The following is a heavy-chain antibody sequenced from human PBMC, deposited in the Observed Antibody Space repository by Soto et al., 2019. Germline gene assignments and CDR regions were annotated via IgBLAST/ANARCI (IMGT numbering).Heavy chain of an antibody. CDR2: IYPGDSDT. J-gene: IGHJ4*02. D-gene: IGHD6-6*01. Sequence: PGESLKISCKGSGYSFTSYWIGWVRQMPGKGLEWMGTIYPGDSDTRYSPSFQGQVTISADKSISTAYLQWSSLKASDTAMYYCARLGAGQEYSSSSFDYWGQGTLVTVSS. CDR1: GYSFTSYW. CDR3: ARLGAGQEYSSSSFDY. V-gene: IGHV5-51*01.